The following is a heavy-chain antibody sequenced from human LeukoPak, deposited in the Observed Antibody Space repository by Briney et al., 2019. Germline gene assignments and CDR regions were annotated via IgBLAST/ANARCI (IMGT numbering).Heavy chain of an antibody. V-gene: IGHV4-34*01. CDR1: GGSFSGYY. J-gene: IGHJ4*02. CDR2: INHSGST. D-gene: IGHD2-21*02. Sequence: PSETLSLTCAVYGGSFSGYYWSWIRQPPGKGLEWIGEINHSGSTNYNPSLKSRVTISVDTPKNQFSLKLSSVTAADTAVYYCAREAYCGGGCYSGTDYWGQGTLVTVSS. CDR3: AREAYCGGGCYSGTDY.